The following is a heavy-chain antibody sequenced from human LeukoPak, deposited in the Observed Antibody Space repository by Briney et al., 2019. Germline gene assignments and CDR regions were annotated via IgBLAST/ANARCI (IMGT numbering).Heavy chain of an antibody. J-gene: IGHJ6*02. D-gene: IGHD2-2*03. CDR1: GYRFSSYW. CDR2: IDPSDSYT. Sequence: GESLKISCKDSGYRFSSYWIAWVRQMPGKGLEWMGRIDPSDSYTNYSPSFQGHVTISADKSISTAYLQWSSLKASDTAMYYCARLSGYCSSTSCYMQSYYYYGMDVWGQGTTVTVSS. CDR3: ARLSGYCSSTSCYMQSYYYYGMDV. V-gene: IGHV5-10-1*01.